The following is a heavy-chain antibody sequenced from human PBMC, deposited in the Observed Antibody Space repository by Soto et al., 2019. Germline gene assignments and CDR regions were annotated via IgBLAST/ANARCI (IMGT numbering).Heavy chain of an antibody. Sequence: SVKVSCKASGGTFSSYGTNWVRQAPGQGLEWMGGIIPMFGRTNYAQKFQDRVAITADESTNTAYMELSSLRSEDTAFYYCARETSVRGVIITSSPWFDPWGQGTLVTVSS. CDR3: ARETSVRGVIITSSPWFDP. CDR2: IIPMFGRT. D-gene: IGHD3-10*01. V-gene: IGHV1-69*13. J-gene: IGHJ5*02. CDR1: GGTFSSYG.